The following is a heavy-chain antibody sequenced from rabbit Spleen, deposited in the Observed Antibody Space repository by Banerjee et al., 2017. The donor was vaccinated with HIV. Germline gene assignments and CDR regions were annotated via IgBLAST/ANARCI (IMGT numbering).Heavy chain of an antibody. CDR1: GFTFSSGW. V-gene: IGHV1S45*01. D-gene: IGHD7-1*01. J-gene: IGHJ4*01. CDR2: TTAGSSGST. CDR3: ATYDGGTGVFGL. Sequence: QEQLVESGGGLVQPEGSLILTCTTSGFTFSSGWMSWVRQAPGKGPEWIGYTTAGSSGSTYYASWAKGRFTISKTSSTTVTLQMTSLTAADTATYFCATYDGGTGVFGLWGPGTLVTVS.